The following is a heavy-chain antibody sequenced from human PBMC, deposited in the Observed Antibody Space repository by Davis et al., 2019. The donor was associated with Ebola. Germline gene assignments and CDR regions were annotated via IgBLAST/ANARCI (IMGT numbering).Heavy chain of an antibody. D-gene: IGHD6-19*01. CDR2: VSLDGRTT. J-gene: IGHJ4*02. CDR3: AKEEGTKGHWLPHFDY. V-gene: IGHV3-33*05. Sequence: PGGSLRLSCAASGFTFSSHNMHWVRKAPGKGPEWLAVVSLDGRTTFYADSVKGRFTISRDNSRNTLYLQMNSLTSEDSAEYYCAKEEGTKGHWLPHFDYWGQGTPVTVSS. CDR1: GFTFSSHN.